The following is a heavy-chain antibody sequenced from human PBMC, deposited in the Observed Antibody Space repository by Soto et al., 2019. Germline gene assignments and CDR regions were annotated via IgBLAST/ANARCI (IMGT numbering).Heavy chain of an antibody. CDR2: FDPEDGET. J-gene: IGHJ3*02. CDR3: ATKRGYRYKAFDI. V-gene: IGHV1-24*01. Sequence: ASVKVSCKVSRFTLNELSLHWVRQAHGKGLEWMGGFDPEDGETIYAQKFQGRVTMTEDTSTDTAYMELSSLRSEDTAVYYCATKRGYRYKAFDIWGQGTMVTVSS. CDR1: RFTLNELS. D-gene: IGHD3-16*02.